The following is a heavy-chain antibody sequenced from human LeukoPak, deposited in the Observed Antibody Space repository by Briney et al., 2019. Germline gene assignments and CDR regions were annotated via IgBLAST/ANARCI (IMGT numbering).Heavy chain of an antibody. CDR3: ARDGHYDILTGYFQD. D-gene: IGHD3-9*01. Sequence: GGSLRLSCAASGFTLSSYKMNWDRQAPGKGLEWVSYIRSDSSTIYYADSVKGRFTISRDNANNSLYLQMNSLRAEDTAVYYCARDGHYDILTGYFQDWGQGTLVTVSS. CDR2: IRSDSSTI. J-gene: IGHJ1*01. V-gene: IGHV3-48*04. CDR1: GFTLSSYK.